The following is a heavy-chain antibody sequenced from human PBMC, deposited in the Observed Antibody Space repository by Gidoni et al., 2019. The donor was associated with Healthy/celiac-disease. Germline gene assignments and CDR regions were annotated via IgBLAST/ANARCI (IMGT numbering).Heavy chain of an antibody. CDR2: ISGSGGST. CDR1: GFTFSSYA. CDR3: AKDYAAKPRGVIITDDAFDI. J-gene: IGHJ3*02. Sequence: EVQLLESGGGLVQPGGSLRLSCAASGFTFSSYAMSWVRQAPGKGLEWVSAISGSGGSTYYADSVKGRFTISRDNSKNTLYLQMNSLRAEDTAVYYCAKDYAAKPRGVIITDDAFDIWGQGTMVTVSS. V-gene: IGHV3-23*01. D-gene: IGHD3-10*01.